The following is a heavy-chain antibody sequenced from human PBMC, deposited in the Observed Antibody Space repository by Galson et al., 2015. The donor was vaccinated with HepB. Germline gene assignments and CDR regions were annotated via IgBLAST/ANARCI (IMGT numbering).Heavy chain of an antibody. V-gene: IGHV3-21*01. CDR3: ARGRPRRSDYYDSSGYYNYFDY. J-gene: IGHJ4*02. D-gene: IGHD3-22*01. Sequence: SLRLSCAASGFTFSSYSMNWVRQAPGKGLEWVSSISSSSSYIYYADSVKGRFTISRDNAKNSLYLQMNSLRAEDTAVYYCARGRPRRSDYYDSSGYYNYFDYWGQGTLVTVSS. CDR1: GFTFSSYS. CDR2: ISSSSSYI.